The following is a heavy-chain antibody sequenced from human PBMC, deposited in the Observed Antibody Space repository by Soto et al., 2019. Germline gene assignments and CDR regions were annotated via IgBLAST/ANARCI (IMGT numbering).Heavy chain of an antibody. CDR3: NRDSYDSSGYYGSRRWFDH. Sequence: PGVSMRLSCSASGFTFSGSAMHWVRQASGKGLEWVGRIRSKANSYATAYAASVKGRFTISRDDSKNTAYLHMNSLKTEDTAVYSCNRDSYDSSGYYGSRRWFDHWGQGTMV. J-gene: IGHJ5*02. V-gene: IGHV3-73*01. D-gene: IGHD3-22*01. CDR2: IRSKANSYAT. CDR1: GFTFSGSA.